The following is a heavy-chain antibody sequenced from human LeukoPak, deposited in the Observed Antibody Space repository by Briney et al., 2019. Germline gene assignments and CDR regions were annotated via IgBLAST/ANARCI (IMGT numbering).Heavy chain of an antibody. V-gene: IGHV4-31*03. Sequence: PSQTLSLTCTVSGGSISSGGYYWSWIRQHPGKGLEWIGYIYYSGSTNYNPSLKSRVTISVDTSKNQFSLKLSSVTAADTAVYYCARGGLLWFGAAGWFDPWGQGTLVTVSS. J-gene: IGHJ5*02. CDR2: IYYSGST. CDR3: ARGGLLWFGAAGWFDP. D-gene: IGHD3-10*01. CDR1: GGSISSGGYY.